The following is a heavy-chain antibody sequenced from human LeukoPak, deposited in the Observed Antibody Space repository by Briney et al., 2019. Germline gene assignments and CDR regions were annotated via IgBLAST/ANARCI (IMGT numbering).Heavy chain of an antibody. V-gene: IGHV1-2*02. J-gene: IGHJ6*03. Sequence: ASLKVSCKASGYTFTGYYMHWVRQAPGQGLEWMGWINPNIGGTNYTQKFQGRVTMTRDTSISTAYIELSRLRSADTAAYYSARPLEPTSLGRYYYYMDVWGKGTTVTVSS. CDR3: ARPLEPTSLGRYYYYMDV. CDR2: INPNIGGT. D-gene: IGHD1-1*01. CDR1: GYTFTGYY.